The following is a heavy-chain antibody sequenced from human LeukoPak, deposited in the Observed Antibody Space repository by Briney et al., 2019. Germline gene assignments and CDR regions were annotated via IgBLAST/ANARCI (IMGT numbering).Heavy chain of an antibody. CDR1: GFTVSSNY. J-gene: IGHJ4*02. V-gene: IGHV3-53*01. CDR3: ARGLYDFWSGYPHFDY. Sequence: PGGSLRLSCAASGFTVSSNYMSWVRQAPGKGLEWVSVIYSGGSTYYADSVKGRFTISRDNSKNTLYLQMNSLRAEDTAVYYCARGLYDFWSGYPHFDYWGQGTLVTVSS. CDR2: IYSGGST. D-gene: IGHD3-3*01.